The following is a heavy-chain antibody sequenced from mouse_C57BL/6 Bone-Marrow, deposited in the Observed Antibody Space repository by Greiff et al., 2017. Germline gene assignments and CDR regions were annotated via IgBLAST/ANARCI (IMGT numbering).Heavy chain of an antibody. D-gene: IGHD1-1*01. V-gene: IGHV5-12*01. CDR2: ISNGCGST. CDR3: ASALLLRYPYAMDY. J-gene: IGHJ4*01. CDR1: GFTFSDYY. Sequence: EVQGVESGGGLVQPGGSLKLSCAASGFTFSDYYMYWVRQTPEKRLEWVAYISNGCGSTYYPDTVKGRFTISRDNAKNTLYLQVSRRKSEDTAMYYCASALLLRYPYAMDYWGQGTSVTVSS.